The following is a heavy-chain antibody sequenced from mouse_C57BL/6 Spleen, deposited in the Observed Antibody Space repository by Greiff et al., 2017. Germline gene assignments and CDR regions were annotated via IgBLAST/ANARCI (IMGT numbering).Heavy chain of an antibody. CDR2: ISSGSSTI. CDR1: GFTFSDYG. Sequence: EVQLVESGGGLVKPGGSLNLSCAASGFTFSDYGMHWVRQAPEKGLEWVAYISSGSSTIYYADPVKGRFTISRDNAKNTLFLQMPSLRSEDTAMYYCARPDWDDYFDYWGQGTTLTVSS. J-gene: IGHJ2*01. CDR3: ARPDWDDYFDY. V-gene: IGHV5-17*01. D-gene: IGHD4-1*01.